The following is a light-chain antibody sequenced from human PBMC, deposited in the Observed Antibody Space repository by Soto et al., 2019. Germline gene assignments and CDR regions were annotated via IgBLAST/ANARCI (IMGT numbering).Light chain of an antibody. CDR2: AAS. CDR1: QDIRNF. Sequence: DIQMTQSPTSLSASVGDRVTITCRASQDIRNFVAWYQQKPGKAPKLLIYAASTLQSGVPSRFSGSGSGTDFTRNINSLQPEDVATYSCQKYSSVPVFGPGTKVEIK. J-gene: IGKJ3*01. CDR3: QKYSSVPV. V-gene: IGKV1-27*01.